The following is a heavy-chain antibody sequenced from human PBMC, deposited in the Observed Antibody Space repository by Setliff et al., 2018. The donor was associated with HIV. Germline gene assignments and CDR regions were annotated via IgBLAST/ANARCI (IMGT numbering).Heavy chain of an antibody. CDR2: IYTSGST. Sequence: PSETLSLTCTVSGDSISTDYWSWIRQPPGKGLQWIGYIYTSGSTNYNPSLKSRVTISVDTSKNQFSLKVSSVTAADTAVYYCARRGSYSSPETLWGQGTLVTVSS. CDR3: ARRGSYSSPETL. V-gene: IGHV4-4*09. D-gene: IGHD1-26*01. J-gene: IGHJ4*02. CDR1: GDSISTDY.